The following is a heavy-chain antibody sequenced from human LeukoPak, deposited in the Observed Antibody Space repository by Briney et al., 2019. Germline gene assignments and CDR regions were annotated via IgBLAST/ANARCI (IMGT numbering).Heavy chain of an antibody. CDR1: GYTFTSYA. D-gene: IGHD3-22*01. V-gene: IGHV1-3*01. J-gene: IGHJ4*02. CDR2: INAGNGNT. Sequence: ASVKVSCKASGYTFTSYAMHWVRQAPGQRLEWMGWINAGNGNTKYSQKFQGRVTITRDTSASTAYMELSSLRSEDTAVYYCARAQTYYYDGSGYYPLDYWGQGTLVTVSS. CDR3: ARAQTYYYDGSGYYPLDY.